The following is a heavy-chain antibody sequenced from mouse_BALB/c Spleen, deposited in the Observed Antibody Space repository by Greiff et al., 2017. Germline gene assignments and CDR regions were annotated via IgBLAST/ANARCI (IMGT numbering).Heavy chain of an antibody. CDR3: ARVGGLYYAMDY. Sequence: EVKLQESGGGLVKPGGSLKLSCAASGFTFSSYAMSWVRQTPEKRLEWVASISSGGSTYYPDSVKGRFTISRDNARNILYLQMSSLRSEDTAMYYCARVGGLYYAMDYWGQGTSVTVSS. V-gene: IGHV5-6-5*01. CDR2: ISSGGST. CDR1: GFTFSSYA. D-gene: IGHD6-5*01. J-gene: IGHJ4*01.